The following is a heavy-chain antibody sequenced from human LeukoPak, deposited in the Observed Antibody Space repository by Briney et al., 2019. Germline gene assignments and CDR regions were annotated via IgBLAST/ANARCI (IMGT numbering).Heavy chain of an antibody. CDR3: ARDVGAPIAVAGRGDY. CDR2: ISAYNGNT. J-gene: IGHJ4*02. D-gene: IGHD6-19*01. Sequence: ASVMVSCKASGYTFTSYGISWVRQAPGQGLEWMGWISAYNGNTNYAQKLQGRVTMTTDTSTSTAYMELRSLRSDDTAVYYCARDVGAPIAVAGRGDYWGQGTLVTVSS. V-gene: IGHV1-18*01. CDR1: GYTFTSYG.